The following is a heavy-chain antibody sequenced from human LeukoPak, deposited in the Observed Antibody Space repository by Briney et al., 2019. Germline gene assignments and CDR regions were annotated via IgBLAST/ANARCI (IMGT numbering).Heavy chain of an antibody. CDR1: GGSIGSFY. V-gene: IGHV4-4*07. CDR3: ARDPLGYCSGGSCYPRGMDV. J-gene: IGHJ6*02. CDR2: IYTTGRTSYTGST. D-gene: IGHD2-15*01. Sequence: SETLSLTCIVSGGSIGSFYWGWVRQPAGRGLEWIGHIYTTGRTSYTGSTYYNPSPRSRVTMSVDTSKNQFSLKLRSVTAADTAVYYCARDPLGYCSGGSCYPRGMDVWGLGTTVTVSS.